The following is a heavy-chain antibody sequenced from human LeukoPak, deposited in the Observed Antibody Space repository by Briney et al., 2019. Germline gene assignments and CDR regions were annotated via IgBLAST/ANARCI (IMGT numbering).Heavy chain of an antibody. V-gene: IGHV3-49*03. Sequence: GGSLRLSCTTSGFTFGDFPMSWFRQAPGKWLEWIGLVRSRGYGGTTEYAASVRGRFTISRDDSKSIAYLQMNGLKAEDTAVYYCTRVAPDYYDSRPDYWGQGTLVTVSS. D-gene: IGHD3-22*01. CDR3: TRVAPDYYDSRPDY. CDR2: VRSRGYGGTT. J-gene: IGHJ4*02. CDR1: GFTFGDFP.